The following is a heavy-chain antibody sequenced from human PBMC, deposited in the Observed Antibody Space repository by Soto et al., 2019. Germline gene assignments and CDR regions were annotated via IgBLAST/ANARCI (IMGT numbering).Heavy chain of an antibody. Sequence: SETLSLTCTVSGGSISSGDYYWSWIRQPPGKGLEWIGYIYYSGSTYYNPSLKSRVTISVDTSKNQFSLKLSSVTAADTAVYYCARDFSPKYSSSSQDNWFDPWGQGTLVTVSS. CDR2: IYYSGST. D-gene: IGHD6-6*01. V-gene: IGHV4-30-4*01. CDR3: ARDFSPKYSSSSQDNWFDP. J-gene: IGHJ5*02. CDR1: GGSISSGDYY.